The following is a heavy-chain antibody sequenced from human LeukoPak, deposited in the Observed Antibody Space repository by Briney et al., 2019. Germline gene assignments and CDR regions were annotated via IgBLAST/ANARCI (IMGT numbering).Heavy chain of an antibody. CDR2: ISGSDGST. V-gene: IGHV3-23*01. J-gene: IGHJ4*02. CDR1: GFTFSSYG. D-gene: IGHD2-15*01. CDR3: AKAPVTTCSGAYCYPFDY. Sequence: GGSLRLSCAASGFTFSSYGMSWVRQAPGKGLEWVSAISGSDGSTYYADSVKGRFTISRDNSKNTLYLQMNSLRAGDAAVYYCAKAPVTTCSGAYCYPFDYWSQGTLVTVSS.